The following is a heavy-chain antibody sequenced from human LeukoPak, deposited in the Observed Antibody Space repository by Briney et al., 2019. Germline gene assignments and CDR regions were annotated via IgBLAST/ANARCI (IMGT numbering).Heavy chain of an antibody. Sequence: SETLSLTCTVSGGSIGSYYWGWIRQPPGKGFEWIGYNSNSGSTDYNPSLKSRVTISVDTSKNQFSLKLSSLTAADTAMFYCVRHGGGYSFDYWGQGTQVTVSS. CDR1: GGSIGSYY. D-gene: IGHD2-21*01. J-gene: IGHJ4*02. CDR2: NSNSGST. V-gene: IGHV4-59*08. CDR3: VRHGGGYSFDY.